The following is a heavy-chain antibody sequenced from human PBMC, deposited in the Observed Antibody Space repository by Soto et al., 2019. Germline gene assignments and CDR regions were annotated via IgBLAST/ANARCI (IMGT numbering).Heavy chain of an antibody. J-gene: IGHJ6*02. CDR2: IDPSDSYT. V-gene: IGHV5-10-1*01. D-gene: IGHD6-6*01. CDR1: GYSFTSYW. Sequence: GESLKISCKGSGYSFTSYWISWVRQRAGEGLEWMGRIDPSDSYTNYSPSFQGHVTISADKSISTAYLQWSSLKASDTAMYYCARLPSSPAAYYYYGMDVWGQGTTVTVSS. CDR3: ARLPSSPAAYYYYGMDV.